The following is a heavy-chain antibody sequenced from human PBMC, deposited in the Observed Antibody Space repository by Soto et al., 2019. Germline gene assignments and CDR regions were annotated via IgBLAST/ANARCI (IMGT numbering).Heavy chain of an antibody. V-gene: IGHV6-1*01. CDR1: GDSVSSTSTA. CDR3: ARGSYYSGWV. CDR2: TYYRSNWYT. Sequence: SPTLSLPCAISGDSVSSTSTAWSWIRQSPSRGLEWLGRTYYRSNWYTDYAVSVKSRITISPDTSKNQFSLQLNSVTPEDTAVYYCARGSYYSGWVWRQATLVTVSS. D-gene: IGHD6-19*01. J-gene: IGHJ4*02.